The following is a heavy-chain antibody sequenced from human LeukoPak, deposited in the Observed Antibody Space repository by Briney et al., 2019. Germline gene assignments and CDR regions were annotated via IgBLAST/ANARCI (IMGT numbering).Heavy chain of an antibody. Sequence: ASVKVSFKASGYTFTSYAMHWVRQAPGQRLEWMGWINAGNGNTKYSQKFQGRVTITRDTSASTAYMELSSLRSEDTAVYYCARGPRYFFIAVAGTMGFDPWGQGTLVTVSS. D-gene: IGHD6-19*01. V-gene: IGHV1-3*01. CDR1: GYTFTSYA. CDR2: INAGNGNT. CDR3: ARGPRYFFIAVAGTMGFDP. J-gene: IGHJ5*02.